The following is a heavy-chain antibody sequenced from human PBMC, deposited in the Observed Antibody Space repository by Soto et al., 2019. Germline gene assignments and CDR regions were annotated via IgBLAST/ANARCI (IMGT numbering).Heavy chain of an antibody. CDR1: GGSITLYY. CDR2: MYSSGST. J-gene: IGHJ4*02. V-gene: IGHV4-59*01. CDR3: ARSTGYGDSYFDY. D-gene: IGHD4-17*01. Sequence: QVQLRESGPGLVKPSETLSLTCTVSGGSITLYYWNWIRRSPGQGLEWIGYMYSSGSTNYRSSLKSRVTISGDTSKNQFSLRLRSVTAADTAVYFCARSTGYGDSYFDYWGQGALVTVSS.